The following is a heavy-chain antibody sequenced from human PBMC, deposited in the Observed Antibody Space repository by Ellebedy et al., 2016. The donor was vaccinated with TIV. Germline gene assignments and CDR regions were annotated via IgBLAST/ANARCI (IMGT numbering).Heavy chain of an antibody. V-gene: IGHV3-23*01. Sequence: GGSLRLXXAASGFTFSSYTMNWVRQAPGKGLEWVSAISGSGGSTYYADSVKGRFTISRDNSKNTLYLQMNSLRAEDTAVYYCAKVVPAAFRHYYYYGMDVWGQGTTVTVSS. D-gene: IGHD2-2*01. CDR2: ISGSGGST. CDR1: GFTFSSYT. J-gene: IGHJ6*02. CDR3: AKVVPAAFRHYYYYGMDV.